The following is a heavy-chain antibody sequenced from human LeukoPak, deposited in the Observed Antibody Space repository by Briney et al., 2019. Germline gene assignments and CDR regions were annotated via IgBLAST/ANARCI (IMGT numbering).Heavy chain of an antibody. V-gene: IGHV3-21*01. D-gene: IGHD3-3*01. CDR1: GYTFSTYS. J-gene: IGHJ4*02. CDR3: TKDPGHVLRSLDYSEY. Sequence: PGGSLRLSCAASGYTFSTYSMNWVRQAPGKGLEWVSSISSNSRYIYYADSVKGRFTISRDNARSSLFLQMNSLRAEDTAVYYCTKDPGHVLRSLDYSEYWGQGTLVTVSS. CDR2: ISSNSRYI.